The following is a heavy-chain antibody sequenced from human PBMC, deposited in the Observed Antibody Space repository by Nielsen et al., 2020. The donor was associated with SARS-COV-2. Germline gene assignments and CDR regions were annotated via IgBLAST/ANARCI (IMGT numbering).Heavy chain of an antibody. J-gene: IGHJ3*02. Sequence: GESLKISCAASGFTFSGYGMHWVRQAPGKGLEWVAVIWYDGSNKYHADSVKGRFTISRDNSKNTLFLQMNNLRAEDTAVYYCAKQYSDNYYDAFDIWGQGTMVTVSS. V-gene: IGHV3-33*06. CDR3: AKQYSDNYYDAFDI. D-gene: IGHD5-12*01. CDR2: IWYDGSNK. CDR1: GFTFSGYG.